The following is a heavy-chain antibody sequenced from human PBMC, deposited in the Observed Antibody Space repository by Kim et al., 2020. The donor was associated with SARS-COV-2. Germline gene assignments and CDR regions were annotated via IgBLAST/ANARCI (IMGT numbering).Heavy chain of an antibody. CDR2: ISSSSSTI. V-gene: IGHV3-48*02. D-gene: IGHD3-3*01. Sequence: GGSLRLSCAASGFTFSSYSMNWVRQTPGKGLEWVSYISSSSSTIYYADSVKGRFTISRDNAKNSLYLQMNSLRDEDTAVYYCARTLVGFWSGYYTGIEYYYGMDVWGQGTTVTVSS. CDR3: ARTLVGFWSGYYTGIEYYYGMDV. J-gene: IGHJ6*02. CDR1: GFTFSSYS.